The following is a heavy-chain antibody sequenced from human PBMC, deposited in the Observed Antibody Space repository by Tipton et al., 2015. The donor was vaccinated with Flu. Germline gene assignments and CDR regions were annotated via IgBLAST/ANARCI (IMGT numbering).Heavy chain of an antibody. Sequence: TLSLTCTVSGGSISSYYWSWIRQPPGKGLEWIGYIYYSGSTNYNPSLESRVTISVDTSKNQFSLKLSSVTAADTAVYYCARQKESHPLIWFGELNYFDYWGQGTLVTVSS. V-gene: IGHV4-59*01. D-gene: IGHD3-10*01. J-gene: IGHJ4*02. CDR3: ARQKESHPLIWFGELNYFDY. CDR2: IYYSGST. CDR1: GGSISSYY.